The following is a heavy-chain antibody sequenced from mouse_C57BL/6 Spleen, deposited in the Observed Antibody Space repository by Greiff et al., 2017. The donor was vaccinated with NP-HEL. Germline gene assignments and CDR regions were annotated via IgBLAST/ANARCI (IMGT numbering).Heavy chain of an antibody. CDR1: GFTFSDYG. V-gene: IGHV5-17*01. CDR3: ARRDYYGSSYYYAMDY. Sequence: EVKLVESGGGLVKPGGSLKLSCAASGFTFSDYGMHWVRQAPEKGLEWVAYISSGSSTIYYADTVKGRFTISRDNAKNTLFLQMTSLRSEDKAMYYCARRDYYGSSYYYAMDYWGQGTSVTVSS. D-gene: IGHD1-1*01. J-gene: IGHJ4*01. CDR2: ISSGSSTI.